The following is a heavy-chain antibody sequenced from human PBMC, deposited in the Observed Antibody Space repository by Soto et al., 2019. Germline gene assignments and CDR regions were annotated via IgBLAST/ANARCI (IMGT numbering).Heavy chain of an antibody. V-gene: IGHV3-30*18. Sequence: PGGSLRLSCAASGFTFSSYGMHWVRQAPGKGLEWVAVISHDGSNKYYADSVKGRFTISRDNSKNTLYLQMNSLRAEDTAVYYCAKDMASYNWNYGPFDYWGQGTLVTVSS. D-gene: IGHD1-7*01. CDR1: GFTFSSYG. J-gene: IGHJ4*02. CDR2: ISHDGSNK. CDR3: AKDMASYNWNYGPFDY.